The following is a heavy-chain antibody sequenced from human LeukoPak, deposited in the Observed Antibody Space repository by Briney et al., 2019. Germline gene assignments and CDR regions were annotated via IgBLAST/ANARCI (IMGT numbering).Heavy chain of an antibody. Sequence: ASVKVSCKASGGTFSSYAISWVRQAPGQGLEWMGRIIPIFGIANYAQKFQGRVTITADKSTSTAYMELSSLRSEDTAVYYCAIAAAGKDYYYGKDVWGQGTTGTVSS. CDR1: GGTFSSYA. J-gene: IGHJ6*02. CDR2: IIPIFGIA. CDR3: AIAAAGKDYYYGKDV. D-gene: IGHD6-13*01. V-gene: IGHV1-69*04.